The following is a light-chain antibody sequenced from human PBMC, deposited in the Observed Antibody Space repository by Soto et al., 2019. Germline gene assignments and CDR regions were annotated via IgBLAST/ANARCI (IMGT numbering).Light chain of an antibody. CDR2: GPS. Sequence: EIVMTQSPGTLSVSPGERATLSCGASESVSSNLAWYQQKPGQAPRLLVYGPSSRATGIPDRFSGSGSGTDFTLSISRLEPEDFAVYYCQQYGSSPLTFGGGTKVDIK. CDR1: ESVSSN. CDR3: QQYGSSPLT. V-gene: IGKV3-20*01. J-gene: IGKJ4*01.